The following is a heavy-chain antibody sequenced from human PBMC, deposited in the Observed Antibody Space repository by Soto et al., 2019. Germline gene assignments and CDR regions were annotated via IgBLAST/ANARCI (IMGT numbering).Heavy chain of an antibody. CDR3: ARDSQAATLASHFDY. D-gene: IGHD2-15*01. Sequence: GGSLRLSCAASGFTFSSYSMNWVRQAPGKGLEWVSYISSSSSTIYYADSVKGRFTISRDNAKNSLYLQMNSLRDEDTAVYYCARDSQAATLASHFDYWGQGTLVTVSS. V-gene: IGHV3-48*02. CDR2: ISSSSSTI. J-gene: IGHJ4*02. CDR1: GFTFSSYS.